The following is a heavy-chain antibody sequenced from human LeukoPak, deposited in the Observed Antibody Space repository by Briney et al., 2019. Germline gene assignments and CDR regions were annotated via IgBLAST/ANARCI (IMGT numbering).Heavy chain of an antibody. CDR1: GYTFTGYY. Sequence: ASVKVSCKASGYTFTGYYMHWVRQAPGQGLEWMGWINPNSGGTNYAQKFQGRVTMTRDTSISTAYMELSRLRSDDTAVYYCARSYYDFWNGPLNASPPYYYYGMDVWGQGTTVTVSS. V-gene: IGHV1-2*02. D-gene: IGHD3-3*01. J-gene: IGHJ6*02. CDR3: ARSYYDFWNGPLNASPPYYYYGMDV. CDR2: INPNSGGT.